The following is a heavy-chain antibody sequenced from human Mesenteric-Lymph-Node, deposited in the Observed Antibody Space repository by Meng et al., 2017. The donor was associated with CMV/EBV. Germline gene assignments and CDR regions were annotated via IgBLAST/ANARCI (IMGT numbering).Heavy chain of an antibody. Sequence: QVPPQEGGAGLFKPSETLSLTCAVYGGSFSGYYWSWNRQPPGKGLEWIGEINHSGSTNYNPSLKSRVTISVDTSKNQFSLKLSSVTAADTAVYYCARHQRWLKSEGGFNYWGQGTLVTVSS. CDR1: GGSFSGYY. D-gene: IGHD4-23*01. V-gene: IGHV4-34*01. CDR3: ARHQRWLKSEGGFNY. J-gene: IGHJ4*02. CDR2: INHSGST.